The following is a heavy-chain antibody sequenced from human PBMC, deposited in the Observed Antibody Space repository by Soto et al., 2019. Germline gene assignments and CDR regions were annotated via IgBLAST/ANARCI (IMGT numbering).Heavy chain of an antibody. Sequence: EVQLVESGGGLVQPGGSLRLSCAGSGFTFSNYWMHWVRQAPGKGLEWVSRIDHDGPTDYADSVRGRFTISRDNAENTLYLQMNSLRPEDTAVYYCVRDSHGDYWGKGTLVNVSS. J-gene: IGHJ4*02. V-gene: IGHV3-74*01. CDR3: VRDSHGDY. CDR2: IDHDGPT. CDR1: GFTFSNYW.